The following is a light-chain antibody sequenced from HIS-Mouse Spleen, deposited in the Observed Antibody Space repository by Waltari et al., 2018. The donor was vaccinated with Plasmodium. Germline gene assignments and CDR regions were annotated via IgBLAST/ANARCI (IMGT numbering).Light chain of an antibody. J-gene: IGKJ2*01. Sequence: EIVWTQSPGTLSLSPGERATLSCRGGQSVSSSYLAWYQQKPGQAPRLLIYGASSRATGIPDRFSGSGSGTDFTLTISRLEPEDFAVYYCQQYGSSPYTFGQGTKLEIK. CDR2: GAS. CDR3: QQYGSSPYT. CDR1: QSVSSSY. V-gene: IGKV3-20*01.